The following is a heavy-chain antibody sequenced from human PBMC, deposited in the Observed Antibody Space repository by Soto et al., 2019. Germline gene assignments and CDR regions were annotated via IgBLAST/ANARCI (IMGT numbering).Heavy chain of an antibody. J-gene: IGHJ6*02. Sequence: GGSLRLSCAASGFTFSSYSMNWVRQAPGKGLEWVSSISSSSSYIYYADSVKGRFTISRDNAKNSLYLQMNSLRAEDTAVYYCARGIVPGYYYGMDVWGQGTTVTVSS. CDR1: GFTFSSYS. V-gene: IGHV3-21*01. CDR2: ISSSSSYI. D-gene: IGHD2-2*01. CDR3: ARGIVPGYYYGMDV.